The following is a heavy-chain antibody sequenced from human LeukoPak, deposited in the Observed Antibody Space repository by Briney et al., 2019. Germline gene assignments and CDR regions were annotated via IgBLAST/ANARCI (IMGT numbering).Heavy chain of an antibody. Sequence: GGSLRLSCAASGFTFSSYEMNWVRLAPGKGLEWVSYISSSGSTIYYADSVKGRFTMSRDNAKNSLYLQMNSLRAEDTGVYYCARGLDSSGYYGDYWGQGTLVTVSS. CDR1: GFTFSSYE. D-gene: IGHD3-22*01. J-gene: IGHJ4*02. V-gene: IGHV3-48*03. CDR2: ISSSGSTI. CDR3: ARGLDSSGYYGDY.